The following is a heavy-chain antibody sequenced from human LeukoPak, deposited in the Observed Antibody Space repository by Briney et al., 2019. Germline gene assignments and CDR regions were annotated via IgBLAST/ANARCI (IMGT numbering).Heavy chain of an antibody. D-gene: IGHD4-17*01. CDR3: SREGYGDYNY. V-gene: IGHV3-48*03. CDR1: GFTFSSYE. J-gene: IGHJ4*02. Sequence: HPGGSLRLSCAASGFTFSSYEMNWVRHAPGKGLEWVSYISSSGSTIYYADSVKGRFTISRDNAKNSLYLQMNSLRAEDTAVYYCSREGYGDYNYWGQGTLVTVSS. CDR2: ISSSGSTI.